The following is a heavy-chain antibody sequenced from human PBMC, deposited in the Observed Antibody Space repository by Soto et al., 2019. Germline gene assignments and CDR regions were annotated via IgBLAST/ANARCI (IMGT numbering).Heavy chain of an antibody. D-gene: IGHD2-8*01. CDR2: IYYGGSA. V-gene: IGHV4-59*08. CDR1: GGSISSYY. Sequence: TSETLSLTCTVSGGSISSYYWGWIRQPPGKGLEWIGYIYYGGSANYNPSLKSRVTISVDTSKKQFSLRLDSVTAADTAVYYCARGGHCTNGVCSALDYWGQGTLVTVSS. CDR3: ARGGHCTNGVCSALDY. J-gene: IGHJ4*02.